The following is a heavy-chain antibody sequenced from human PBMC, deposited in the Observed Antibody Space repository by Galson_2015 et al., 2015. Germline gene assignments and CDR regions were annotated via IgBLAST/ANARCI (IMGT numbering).Heavy chain of an antibody. Sequence: SLRLSCAASGFTFSSCGMHWVRQAPGKGLEWVAVISYDGSNKYYADSVKGRFTISRDNSKNTLYLQMNSLRAEDTAVYYCAKDLYDSSGYYDDYWGQGTLVTVSS. CDR1: GFTFSSCG. V-gene: IGHV3-30*18. D-gene: IGHD3-22*01. CDR3: AKDLYDSSGYYDDY. J-gene: IGHJ4*02. CDR2: ISYDGSNK.